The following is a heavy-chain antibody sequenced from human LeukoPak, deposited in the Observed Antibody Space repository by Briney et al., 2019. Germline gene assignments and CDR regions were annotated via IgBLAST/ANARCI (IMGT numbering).Heavy chain of an antibody. D-gene: IGHD6-13*01. CDR1: GFTFDDYA. V-gene: IGHV3-9*01. J-gene: IGHJ4*02. CDR2: ISWNSNSI. CDR3: AKGYSSSWYHFDH. Sequence: GGSLRLSCAASGFTFDDYAMHWVRQGPGKGLEWVSGISWNSNSIGYADSVKGRFTISRDNAKNSLYLQMNSLRDEDTAMYYCAKGYSSSWYHFDHWGQGTLVTVSS.